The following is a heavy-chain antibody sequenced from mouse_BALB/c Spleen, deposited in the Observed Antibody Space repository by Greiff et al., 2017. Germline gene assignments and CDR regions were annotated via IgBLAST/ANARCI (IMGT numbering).Heavy chain of an antibody. V-gene: IGHV7-3*02. CDR3: AREYDGDY. J-gene: IGHJ4*01. CDR2: IRNKANGYTT. CDR1: GFTFTDYY. Sequence: DVQLVESGGGLVQPGGSLRLSCATSGFTFTDYYMSWVRQPPGKALEWLGFIRNKANGYTTEYSASVKGRFTISRDNSQSILYLQMNTLRAEDSATYYCAREYDGDYWGQGTSVTVSS. D-gene: IGHD2-10*02.